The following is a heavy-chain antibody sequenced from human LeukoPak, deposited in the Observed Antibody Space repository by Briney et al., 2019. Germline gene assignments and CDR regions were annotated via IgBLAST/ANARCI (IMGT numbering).Heavy chain of an antibody. Sequence: KTSETLSLTCAVSGGSISSSNWWSWVRQPPGKGLEWIGEIYHSGSTNYNPSLKSRVTISVDKSKNQFSLKLSSVTAADTAVYYCARDIGLLWLGEFNDAFDIWGQGTMVTVSS. J-gene: IGHJ3*02. CDR3: ARDIGLLWLGEFNDAFDI. D-gene: IGHD3-10*01. CDR1: GGSISSSNW. V-gene: IGHV4-4*02. CDR2: IYHSGST.